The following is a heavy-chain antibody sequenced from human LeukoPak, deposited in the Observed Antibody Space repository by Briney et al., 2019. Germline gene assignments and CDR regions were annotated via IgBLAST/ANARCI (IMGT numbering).Heavy chain of an antibody. V-gene: IGHV2-26*01. Sequence: SGPTQVNPTETLTLTCTVSGFSLSNARMGVTWIRQPPGKALEWLAQIFSNDEKSSSTSLKSRLTISKDTSKSQVVLTMTNMDPVDTATYYCARGTPGAYDYWGQGTLVTVSS. D-gene: IGHD1-14*01. CDR1: GFSLSNARMG. J-gene: IGHJ4*02. CDR2: IFSNDEK. CDR3: ARGTPGAYDY.